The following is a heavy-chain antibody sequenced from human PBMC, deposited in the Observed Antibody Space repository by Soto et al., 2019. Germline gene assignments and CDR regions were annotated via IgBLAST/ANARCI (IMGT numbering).Heavy chain of an antibody. CDR2: IYSGGST. Sequence: EVQLVESGGGLVQPGGSLRLSCAASGFTVSSNYMSWVRQAPGKGLEWVSVIYSGGSTYYADSVKGRFTISRDNSKNTLYLQMNSLRAEDTAVYYGASTTGTVRGVMSYYFDYWGQGTLVTVSS. V-gene: IGHV3-66*01. CDR3: ASTTGTVRGVMSYYFDY. J-gene: IGHJ4*02. CDR1: GFTVSSNY. D-gene: IGHD3-10*02.